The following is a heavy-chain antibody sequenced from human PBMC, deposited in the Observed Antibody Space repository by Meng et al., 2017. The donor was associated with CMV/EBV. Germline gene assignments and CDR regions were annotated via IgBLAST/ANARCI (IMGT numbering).Heavy chain of an antibody. D-gene: IGHD2-2*02. CDR2: ISSSGSTI. CDR1: GFTFSSYE. Sequence: GGSLRLSCAASGFTFSSYEMNWVRQAPGKGLEWVSYISSSGSTIYYPDSVKGRFTISRDNAKNSLYLQMNSLRAEDTAVYYCARHVYRVGAFDIWGQGTMVTVSS. J-gene: IGHJ3*02. CDR3: ARHVYRVGAFDI. V-gene: IGHV3-48*03.